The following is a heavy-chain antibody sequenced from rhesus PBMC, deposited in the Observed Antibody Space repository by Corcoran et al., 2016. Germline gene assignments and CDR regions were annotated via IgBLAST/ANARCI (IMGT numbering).Heavy chain of an antibody. J-gene: IGHJ4*01. Sequence: QVQLQESGPGLVKPPETLSLTCAVSGGSISDDSFWRWIRQPPGKGLEWIGYIYVSGGGTNYNPSLKNRVTISIDTSKNQFSLKLSSVTAADTAVYYCARAFWGDSVISDYWGQGVLVTVSS. CDR3: ARAFWGDSVISDY. CDR1: GGSISDDSF. D-gene: IGHD3-34*01. CDR2: IYVSGGGT. V-gene: IGHV4-106*01.